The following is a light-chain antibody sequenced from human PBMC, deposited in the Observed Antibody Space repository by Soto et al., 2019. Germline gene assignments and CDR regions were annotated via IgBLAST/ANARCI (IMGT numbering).Light chain of an antibody. J-gene: IGKJ1*01. Sequence: DIQMTQSPTTLSASVGDRVTITCRASQGIGYNLAWYQQKPGKVPKVLIYTASTLQSGVPSRFSGSGSGTEFTLTINSLQPEDVATYFCQKYDSDPWSFGQGTRVEI. V-gene: IGKV1-27*01. CDR3: QKYDSDPWS. CDR2: TAS. CDR1: QGIGYN.